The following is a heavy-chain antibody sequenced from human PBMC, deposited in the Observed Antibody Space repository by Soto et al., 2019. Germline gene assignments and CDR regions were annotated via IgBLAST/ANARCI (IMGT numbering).Heavy chain of an antibody. CDR1: GVTFSSYA. D-gene: IGHD3-3*01. CDR2: ISGSGGST. V-gene: IGHV3-23*01. J-gene: IGHJ4*02. CDR3: AKLASLYYDFWSGYYTDY. Sequence: GGSLRLSCAASGVTFSSYAMSWVRQAPGKGLEWVSAISGSGGSTYYADSVKGRFTISGDNAKNTLYLQMYGLRAEATAVYYCAKLASLYYDFWSGYYTDYCGQGTLVTVPS.